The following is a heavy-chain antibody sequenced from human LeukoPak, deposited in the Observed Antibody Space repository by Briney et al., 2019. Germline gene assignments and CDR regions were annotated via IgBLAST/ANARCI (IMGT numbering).Heavy chain of an antibody. CDR3: AREPDSSSWYYFDY. CDR1: GGSISSYY. Sequence: PSETLSLTCTVSGGSISSYYWNWIRQPAGKGLEWIGRIYTSGSTNYNPSLKSRVTMSVDTSKNQFSLKLSSVTAADTAVYYCAREPDSSSWYYFDYWGQGTLVTVSS. D-gene: IGHD6-13*01. V-gene: IGHV4-4*07. CDR2: IYTSGST. J-gene: IGHJ4*02.